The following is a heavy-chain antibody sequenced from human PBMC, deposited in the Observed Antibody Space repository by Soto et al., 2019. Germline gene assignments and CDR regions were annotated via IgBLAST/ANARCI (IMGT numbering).Heavy chain of an antibody. CDR3: ARSQEVVVVPAAPIDY. J-gene: IGHJ4*02. V-gene: IGHV1-46*01. CDR1: GYTFSNYY. D-gene: IGHD2-2*01. CDR2: INPSGGST. Sequence: QVQLVQSGAEVKKPGASVKLSCKTSGYTFSNYYINWVRQAPGQGLQWMGRINPSGGSTSYAQKFPGRVSMTRVTSTSTVYMDLSSLTSEDTAVYFCARSQEVVVVPAAPIDYWCQGTLVTVSS.